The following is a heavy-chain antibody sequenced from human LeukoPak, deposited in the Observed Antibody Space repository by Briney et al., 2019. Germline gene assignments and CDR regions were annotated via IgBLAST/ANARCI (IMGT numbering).Heavy chain of an antibody. CDR3: ARAPYYDILTGQEADAFDI. Sequence: SVKVSCKASGGTFSSYAISWVRQAPGQGLEWMGGIIPIFGTANYAQKFQGRVTITADESTSTAYMELSSLRSEDTAVYYCARAPYYDILTGQEADAFDIWGQGTMVTVSS. CDR1: GGTFSSYA. V-gene: IGHV1-69*13. D-gene: IGHD3-9*01. J-gene: IGHJ3*02. CDR2: IIPIFGTA.